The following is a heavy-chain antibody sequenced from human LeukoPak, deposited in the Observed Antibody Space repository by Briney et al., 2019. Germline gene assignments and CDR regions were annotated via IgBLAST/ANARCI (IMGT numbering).Heavy chain of an antibody. CDR2: INPASGDT. CDR3: ARGLSRYYMDV. V-gene: IGHV1-8*03. J-gene: IGHJ6*03. Sequence: ASVKVSCKTSGYTFTGYFIHWVRQAPGQGLEWMGWINPASGDTKFAQKFQGRVTITRNTSISTAYMELSSLRSEDTAVYYCARGLSRYYMDVWGKGTTVTVSS. D-gene: IGHD2-2*01. CDR1: GYTFTGYF.